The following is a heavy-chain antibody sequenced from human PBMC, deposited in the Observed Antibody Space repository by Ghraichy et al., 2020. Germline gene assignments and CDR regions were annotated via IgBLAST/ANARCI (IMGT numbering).Heavy chain of an antibody. CDR2: ISGSGGST. CDR3: AKDMIAVAGPENYYYYYGMDV. CDR1: GFTFSSYA. V-gene: IGHV3-23*01. D-gene: IGHD6-19*01. Sequence: GGSLRLSCAASGFTFSSYAMSWVRQAPGKGLEWVSAISGSGGSTYYADSVKGRFTISRDNSKNTLYLQMNSLRAEDTAVYYCAKDMIAVAGPENYYYYYGMDVWGQGTTVTVSS. J-gene: IGHJ6*02.